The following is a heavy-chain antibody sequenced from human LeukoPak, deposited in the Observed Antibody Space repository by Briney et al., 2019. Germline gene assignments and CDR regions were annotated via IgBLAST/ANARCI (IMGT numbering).Heavy chain of an antibody. CDR1: GFNVSSNY. J-gene: IGHJ6*04. D-gene: IGHD3-10*02. Sequence: GGSLRLSCAASGFNVSSNYMNWVRQAPGKGLKWVSYISSSGSTIYYADSVKGRFTISRDNAKNSLYLQMNSLRAEDTAVYYCAELGIPMIGGVWGKGTTVTISS. CDR3: AELGIPMIGGV. CDR2: ISSSGSTI. V-gene: IGHV3-48*03.